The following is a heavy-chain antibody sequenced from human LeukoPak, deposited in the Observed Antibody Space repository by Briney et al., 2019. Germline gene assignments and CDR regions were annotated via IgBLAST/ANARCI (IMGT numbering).Heavy chain of an antibody. Sequence: RPGGSLRLSCAGSGLTFSSYGMHWVRQAPGKGLEWVAFIRYDGSNKYYADSVKGRFTISRDNSKNTLYLQMNSLRAEDTAVYYCAKASTMVDYFDYWGQGTLVTVSS. V-gene: IGHV3-30*02. CDR3: AKASTMVDYFDY. J-gene: IGHJ4*02. D-gene: IGHD4/OR15-4a*01. CDR1: GLTFSSYG. CDR2: IRYDGSNK.